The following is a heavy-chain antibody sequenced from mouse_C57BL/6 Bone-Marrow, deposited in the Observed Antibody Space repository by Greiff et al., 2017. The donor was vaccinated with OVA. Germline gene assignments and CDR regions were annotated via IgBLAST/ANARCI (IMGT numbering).Heavy chain of an antibody. V-gene: IGHV5-17*01. CDR2: ISSGSSTI. CDR3: ARRDGSTWFAY. Sequence: EVQGVESGGGLVKPGGSLKLSCAASGFTFSDYGMHWVRQAPEKGLEWVAYISSGSSTIYYADTVKGRFTISRDNAKNTLFLQMTSRRSEDAAMYYCARRDGSTWFAYWGQGTRVTVSA. D-gene: IGHD1-1*01. J-gene: IGHJ3*01. CDR1: GFTFSDYG.